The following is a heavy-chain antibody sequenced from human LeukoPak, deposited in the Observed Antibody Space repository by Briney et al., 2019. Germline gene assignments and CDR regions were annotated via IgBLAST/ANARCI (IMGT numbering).Heavy chain of an antibody. D-gene: IGHD6-13*01. V-gene: IGHV4-34*01. CDR1: GGSFSGYY. Sequence: PSETLSLTCAVYGGSFSGYYWSWIRQPPGKGLEWIGEINHSGSTNYNPSLKSRVTISVDTSKNQFSLKLSSVTAADTVVYYCAINELVQDAFDIWGQGTMVTVSS. J-gene: IGHJ3*02. CDR3: AINELVQDAFDI. CDR2: INHSGST.